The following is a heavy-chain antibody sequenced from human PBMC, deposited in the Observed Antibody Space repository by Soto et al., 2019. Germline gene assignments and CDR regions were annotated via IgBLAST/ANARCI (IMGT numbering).Heavy chain of an antibody. D-gene: IGHD1-20*01. CDR1: GFTFSSYG. V-gene: IGHV3-30*18. Sequence: QVQLVESGGGVVQPGRSLRLSCAASGFTFSSYGMHWVRQAPGKGLEWVAVISYDGSNKYYADSVKGRFTITRDNSKNNLYLQMNSLRAEDTAVYYCAKDLSITGTTAYAFDIWGQGTMVTVSS. CDR3: AKDLSITGTTAYAFDI. J-gene: IGHJ3*02. CDR2: ISYDGSNK.